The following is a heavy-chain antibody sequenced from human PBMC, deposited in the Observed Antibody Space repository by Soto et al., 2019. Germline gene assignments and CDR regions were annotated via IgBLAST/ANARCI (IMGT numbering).Heavy chain of an antibody. V-gene: IGHV1-18*04. CDR3: ARDGQTTMVRGVRGGSYNYYGMDV. J-gene: IGHJ6*02. CDR1: GYTFTSYG. D-gene: IGHD3-10*01. Sequence: QVQLVQSGAAVKKPGASVKVSCQASGYTFTSYGISWVLQAPGQGPERMGWISTYNGNTNYAHKLQGRVTMTTDTATSVAYMELRSLRSDDTAVYYCARDGQTTMVRGVRGGSYNYYGMDVWGQGTTVTVSS. CDR2: ISTYNGNT.